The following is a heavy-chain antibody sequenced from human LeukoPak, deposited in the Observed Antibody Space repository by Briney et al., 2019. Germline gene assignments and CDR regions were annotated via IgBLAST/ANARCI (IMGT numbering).Heavy chain of an antibody. J-gene: IGHJ4*02. D-gene: IGHD3-3*01. CDR2: INHSGST. CDR3: ARVSRYYDFWSGYYTRLDY. V-gene: IGHV4-34*01. CDR1: GGSFSGYY. Sequence: PSETLSLTCAVYGGSFSGYYWSWIRQPPGKGLEWIGEINHSGSTNYNPSLKSRVTISVDTSKNQFSLKLSSVTAADTAVYYRARVSRYYDFWSGYYTRLDYWGQGTLVTVSS.